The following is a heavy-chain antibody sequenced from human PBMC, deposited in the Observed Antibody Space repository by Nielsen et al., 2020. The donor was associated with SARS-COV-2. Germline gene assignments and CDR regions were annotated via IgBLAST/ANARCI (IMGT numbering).Heavy chain of an antibody. CDR2: IYHSGST. CDR1: GYSISSGYY. V-gene: IGHV4-38-2*02. D-gene: IGHD1-7*01. CDR3: ARDIRPELRSGYYFDY. Sequence: SETLSLTCTVSGYSISSGYYWGWIRQPPGKGLEWIGSIYHSGSTYYNPSLKSRVTISVDTSKNQFSLKLSSVTAADTAVYYCARDIRPELRSGYYFDYWGQGTLVTVSS. J-gene: IGHJ4*02.